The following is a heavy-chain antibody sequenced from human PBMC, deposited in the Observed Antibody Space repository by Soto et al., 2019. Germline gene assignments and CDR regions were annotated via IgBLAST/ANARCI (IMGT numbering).Heavy chain of an antibody. J-gene: IGHJ4*02. CDR3: ASARFDY. V-gene: IGHV4-34*01. Sequence: SETLSLTCAFYGGSFSANYWTWIRQPPGKGLEWVGEIDHRGNTNYGPSLTNRISISVDASKNQFSLNLHSVTAADTAIYYCASARFDYWGRGILVTVSS. CDR2: IDHRGNT. CDR1: GGSFSANY.